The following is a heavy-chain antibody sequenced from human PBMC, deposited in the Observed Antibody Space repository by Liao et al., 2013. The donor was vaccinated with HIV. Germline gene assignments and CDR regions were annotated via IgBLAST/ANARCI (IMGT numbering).Heavy chain of an antibody. V-gene: IGHV4-34*01. CDR1: GGSFNNYY. D-gene: IGHD3-3*01. CDR3: ARGRRPRIPLFGSPLMPYFEY. Sequence: VQLQQWGAGLLKPSETLSLTCAVYGGSFNNYYWTWIRQPPGRGLEWIGETNEDGITNYNTSLKSRVSISVDASKNQFSLRLSSVTAADTAVYYCARGRRPRIPLFGSPLMPYFEYWGQGNLVTVSS. CDR2: TNEDGIT. J-gene: IGHJ4*02.